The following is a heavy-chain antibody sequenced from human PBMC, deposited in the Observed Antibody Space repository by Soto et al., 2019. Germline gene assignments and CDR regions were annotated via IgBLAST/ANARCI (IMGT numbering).Heavy chain of an antibody. CDR1: GYTFTSYG. J-gene: IGHJ4*02. D-gene: IGHD2-2*01. V-gene: IGHV1-18*01. CDR3: ARDFNVVVPAAPGY. CDR2: ISAYNGNT. Sequence: QVQLVQSGAEVKKPGASVKVSCKASGYTFTSYGISWVRQAPGQGLEWMGWISAYNGNTNYAQKLQGRVTMTTDTSTSTACMELRSLRSDDTAVCYCARDFNVVVPAAPGYWGQGTLVTVSS.